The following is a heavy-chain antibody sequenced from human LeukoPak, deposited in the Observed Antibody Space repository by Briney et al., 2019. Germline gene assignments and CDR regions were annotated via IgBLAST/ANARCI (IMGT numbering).Heavy chain of an antibody. V-gene: IGHV4-39*01. Sequence: SETLSLTCTVSGGSISSSSYYWGWIRQPPGKGLEWIGSIYYSGSTYYNPSLKSRVTISVDTSKNQSSLKLSSVTAADTAVYYCARQFGYYDSSGYLTPFDYWGQGTLVTVSS. CDR1: GGSISSSSYY. CDR3: ARQFGYYDSSGYLTPFDY. CDR2: IYYSGST. J-gene: IGHJ4*02. D-gene: IGHD3-22*01.